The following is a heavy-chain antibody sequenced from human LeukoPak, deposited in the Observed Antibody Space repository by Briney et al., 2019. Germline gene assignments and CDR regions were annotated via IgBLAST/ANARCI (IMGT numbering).Heavy chain of an antibody. J-gene: IGHJ4*02. V-gene: IGHV3-23*01. CDR1: GFTFSSYA. CDR2: ISGSGDST. Sequence: GGSLRLSCAASGFTFSSYAMSWVRQAPGKGLEWVSVISGSGDSTYYADSVKGRFTISRDNSKNTLYLQMNSLRAEDMAVYYCAKGSASSGRIGPFDYWGQGTLVTVSS. CDR3: AKGSASSGRIGPFDY. D-gene: IGHD6-19*01.